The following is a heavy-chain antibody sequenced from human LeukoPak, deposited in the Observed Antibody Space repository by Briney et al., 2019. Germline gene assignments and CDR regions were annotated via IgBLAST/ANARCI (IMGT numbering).Heavy chain of an antibody. V-gene: IGHV1-69*06. CDR1: GGTFSSYA. CDR2: IIPIFGTA. CDR3: ARPIVVVTANYAFDI. D-gene: IGHD2-21*02. J-gene: IGHJ3*02. Sequence: SVKVSCKASGGTFSSYAISWVRQAPGQGREWMGWIIPIFGTANYAQKFQGRVTITADKSTSTAYMELSSLRSEDTAVYYCARPIVVVTANYAFDIWGQGTMVTVSS.